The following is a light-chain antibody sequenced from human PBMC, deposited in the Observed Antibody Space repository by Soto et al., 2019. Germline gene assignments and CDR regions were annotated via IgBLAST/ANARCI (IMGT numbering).Light chain of an antibody. J-gene: IGLJ1*01. CDR3: CSLTTSHTYV. V-gene: IGLV2-14*03. Sequence: QSALTQPASVSGSPGQSITISCTGTSSDIGHYDYVSWYQQHPGKAPKLMMYHVTYRPSGVSNRYSGSKSGNSASLTIAGLHADDEADYYCCSLTTSHTYVVGSGTKLTVL. CDR2: HVT. CDR1: SSDIGHYDY.